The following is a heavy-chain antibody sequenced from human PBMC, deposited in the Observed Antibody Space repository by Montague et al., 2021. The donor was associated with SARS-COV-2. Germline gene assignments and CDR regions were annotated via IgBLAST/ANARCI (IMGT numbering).Heavy chain of an antibody. CDR3: ASFTMVRGAPGYGMDV. CDR1: GFTFSDCY. D-gene: IGHD3-10*01. J-gene: IGHJ6*02. V-gene: IGHV3-11*03. Sequence: SLILSCAASGFTFSDCYMTWIRQAPGKGLEWLSYISTRSTYTNYXDSVKGRFTISRDDAKNSLYLQMNSLRAEDTAVYYCASFTMVRGAPGYGMDVWGQGTTVTVSS. CDR2: ISTRSTYT.